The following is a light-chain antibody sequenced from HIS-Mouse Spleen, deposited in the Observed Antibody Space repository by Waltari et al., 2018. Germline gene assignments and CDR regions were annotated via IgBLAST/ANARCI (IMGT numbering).Light chain of an antibody. CDR1: SSHVGGYNY. CDR2: EVS. Sequence: QSALTQPASVSVSPAQSITISCTGTSSHVGGYNYVSWYQQHPGKPPKLMIYEVSNRPSGVSNRFSGSKSGNTASLTISGLQAEDEADYYCSSYTSSSTPYVFGTGTKVTVL. CDR3: SSYTSSSTPYV. V-gene: IGLV2-14*01. J-gene: IGLJ1*01.